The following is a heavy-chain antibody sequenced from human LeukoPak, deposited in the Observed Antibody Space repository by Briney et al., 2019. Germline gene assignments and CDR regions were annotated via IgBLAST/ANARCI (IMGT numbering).Heavy chain of an antibody. Sequence: SETLSLTCTVSGGSISSYYWSWIRQPPGKGLEWSGYIYYSGNTNYNPSLKSRVTISVDTSKNQFSLKLSSVTAADTAVYYCARRDSSWYQGGYYYYYMDVWGKGTTVTVSS. CDR1: GGSISSYY. J-gene: IGHJ6*03. V-gene: IGHV4-59*08. CDR2: IYYSGNT. D-gene: IGHD6-13*01. CDR3: ARRDSSWYQGGYYYYYMDV.